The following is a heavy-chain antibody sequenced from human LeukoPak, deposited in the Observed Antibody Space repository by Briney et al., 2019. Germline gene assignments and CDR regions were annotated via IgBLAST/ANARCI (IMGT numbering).Heavy chain of an antibody. CDR2: IIPIFGTA. D-gene: IGHD2-2*01. J-gene: IGHJ1*01. Sequence: ASVKVSCKASGGTFSSYAISWVRRAPGQGLEWMGGIIPIFGTANYAQKFQGRVTITTDESTSTAYMELSSLRSEDTAVYYCARGGVVVPAATPEYFQHWGQGTLVTVSS. V-gene: IGHV1-69*05. CDR3: ARGGVVVPAATPEYFQH. CDR1: GGTFSSYA.